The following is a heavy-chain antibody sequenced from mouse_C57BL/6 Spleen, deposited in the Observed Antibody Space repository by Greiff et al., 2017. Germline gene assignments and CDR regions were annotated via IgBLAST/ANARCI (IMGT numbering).Heavy chain of an antibody. V-gene: IGHV1-82*01. D-gene: IGHD2-3*01. CDR3: ARDGSYAKDY. Sequence: QVQLQQSGPELVKPGASVKIPCKASGYAFSSSWMNWVKQRPGKGLEWIGRIYPGDGDTNYNGKFKGKATLTADKSSSTAYMQLSSLTSEDSAVYFCARDGSYAKDYWGQGTSVTVSS. CDR1: GYAFSSSW. J-gene: IGHJ4*01. CDR2: IYPGDGDT.